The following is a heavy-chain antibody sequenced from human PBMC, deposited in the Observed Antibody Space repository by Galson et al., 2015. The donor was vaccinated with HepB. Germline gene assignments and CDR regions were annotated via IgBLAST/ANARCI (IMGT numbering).Heavy chain of an antibody. Sequence: SVKVSCKASGYTFTTFAMNWVRQAPGQGLEWVGWINTNTGNPTYAQGFTGRFVFSLDTSVSTAYLQINSLKADDTAVYYCAKAGGYCSGGRCYSHSWGQGTLVTVSS. CDR3: AKAGGYCSGGRCYSHS. CDR2: INTNTGNP. J-gene: IGHJ4*02. CDR1: GYTFTTFA. D-gene: IGHD2-15*01. V-gene: IGHV7-4-1*02.